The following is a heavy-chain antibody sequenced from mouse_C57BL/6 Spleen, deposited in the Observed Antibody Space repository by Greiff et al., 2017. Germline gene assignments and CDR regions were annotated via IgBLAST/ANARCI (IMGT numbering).Heavy chain of an antibody. CDR1: GFTFSSYA. D-gene: IGHD1-1*01. V-gene: IGHV5-9-1*02. CDR2: ISSGGDYI. CDR3: TRATVAYAMDD. Sequence: EVQLVESGAGLVKPGGSLKLSCAASGFTFSSYAMSWVRQTPEKRLEWVAYISSGGDYIYYADTVKGRFTISRDNARNTLYLQMSSLKSEDTAMYYCTRATVAYAMDDWGQGTSVTVSS. J-gene: IGHJ4*01.